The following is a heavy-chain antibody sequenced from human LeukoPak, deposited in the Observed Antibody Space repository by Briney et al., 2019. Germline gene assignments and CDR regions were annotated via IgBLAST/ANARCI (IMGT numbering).Heavy chain of an antibody. V-gene: IGHV3-49*04. J-gene: IGHJ4*02. CDR2: IRSKNYGGTP. Sequence: GRSLRLSCTGSGFTFSDYAINWVRQAPGKGLEWVGFIRSKNYGGTPGYAASLKGRFTISRDDSKSIAYLQMNSLRTEDTAMYYCTRIIVATKDYWGQGTLVTVSS. D-gene: IGHD5-12*01. CDR3: TRIIVATKDY. CDR1: GFTFSDYA.